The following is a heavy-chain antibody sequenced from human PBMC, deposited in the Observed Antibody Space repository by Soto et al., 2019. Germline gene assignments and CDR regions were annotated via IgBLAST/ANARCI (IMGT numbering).Heavy chain of an antibody. CDR1: GFTFSSYS. CDR2: ISSSSSYI. Sequence: GVLRLSCAASGFTFSSYSMNWVRQAPGKGLEWVSSISSSSSYIYYADSAKGRFTISRDNAKNSLYLQMNSLRAEDTAVYYCARFGVVVVAAIPFDAFDIWGQGTMVTVSS. J-gene: IGHJ3*02. D-gene: IGHD2-15*01. V-gene: IGHV3-21*01. CDR3: ARFGVVVVAAIPFDAFDI.